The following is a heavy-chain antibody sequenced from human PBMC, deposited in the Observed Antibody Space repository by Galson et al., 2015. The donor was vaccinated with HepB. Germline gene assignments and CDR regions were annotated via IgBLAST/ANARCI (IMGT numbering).Heavy chain of an antibody. Sequence: SLRLSCAASGFTLSSYEMNWVRQAPGKGLEWVSYISSSGSTIYYADSVKGRFTISRDNAKNSLYLQMNSLRAEVTAVYYCAREFSGWSHKEHDYWGQGTLVTVSS. CDR1: GFTLSSYE. D-gene: IGHD6-19*01. J-gene: IGHJ4*02. V-gene: IGHV3-48*03. CDR3: AREFSGWSHKEHDY. CDR2: ISSSGSTI.